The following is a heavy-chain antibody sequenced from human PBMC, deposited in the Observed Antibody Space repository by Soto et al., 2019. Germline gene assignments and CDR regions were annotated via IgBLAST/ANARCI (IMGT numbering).Heavy chain of an antibody. J-gene: IGHJ5*02. V-gene: IGHV4-39*01. Sequence: ETLSLTCTVSGDSISSTSYYWGWIRQPPGKGLEWIGSVYSSGSTFYNPSLKSRVTISVDTSKNQFSLKLSSVTAADTAVYYCAGTVTTLDNWFDPWGQGTLVTVSS. D-gene: IGHD4-17*01. CDR2: VYSSGST. CDR3: AGTVTTLDNWFDP. CDR1: GDSISSTSYY.